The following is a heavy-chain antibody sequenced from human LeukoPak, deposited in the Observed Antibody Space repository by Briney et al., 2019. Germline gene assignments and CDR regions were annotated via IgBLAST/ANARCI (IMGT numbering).Heavy chain of an antibody. J-gene: IGHJ4*02. CDR1: GFTFDDYA. V-gene: IGHV3-9*01. CDR3: AKGALGGELPPPLDY. CDR2: ISWNSGSI. D-gene: IGHD1-26*01. Sequence: GRSLRLSCAASGFTFDDYAMHWVRQAPGKGLEWVSGISWNSGSIGYADSVKGRFTISRDNAKNSLYLQMNSLRAEDTAVYYCAKGALGGELPPPLDYWGQGTLVTVSS.